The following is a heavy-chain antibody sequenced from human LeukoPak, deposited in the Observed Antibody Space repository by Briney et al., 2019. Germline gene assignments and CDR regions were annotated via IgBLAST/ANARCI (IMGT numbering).Heavy chain of an antibody. J-gene: IGHJ6*02. CDR1: GDSVPSNSAA. CDR2: TYYRSKWYN. Sequence: SQTLSLTCAISGDSVPSNSAAWNWIRQSPSRGLEWLGRTYYRSKWYNDYAVSVKSRITINPDTSKNQFSLQLNSVTPEDTAVYYCARDRYCSGGSCYLEGYYYYGMDVWGQGTTVTVSS. D-gene: IGHD2-15*01. CDR3: ARDRYCSGGSCYLEGYYYYGMDV. V-gene: IGHV6-1*01.